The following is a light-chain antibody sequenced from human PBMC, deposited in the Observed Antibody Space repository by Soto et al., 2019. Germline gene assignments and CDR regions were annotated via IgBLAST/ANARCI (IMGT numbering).Light chain of an antibody. J-gene: IGKJ1*01. CDR3: VQATHWPPT. Sequence: DVVMTQSPLSLPVTLGQPASISCRSSQSLVYSDGNAYLNWFQQRPGQSPRRLIYKASNRDSGVPDRFSGSGSGTVCALEISRVEAEDVGIYYCVQATHWPPTFGRGTRVEIK. CDR1: QSLVYSDGNAY. CDR2: KAS. V-gene: IGKV2-30*01.